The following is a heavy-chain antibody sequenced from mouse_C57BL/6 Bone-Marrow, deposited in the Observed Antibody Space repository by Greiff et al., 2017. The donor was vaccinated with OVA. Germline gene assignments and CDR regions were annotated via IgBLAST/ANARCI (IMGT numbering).Heavy chain of an antibody. J-gene: IGHJ2*01. CDR1: GYTFTSYT. CDR3: ASDCYDPPGY. V-gene: IGHV1-4*01. D-gene: IGHD2-12*01. Sequence: QVQLKQSGAELARPGASVKMSCKASGYTFTSYTMHWVKQRPGQGLEWIGYIHPSSGYTKYNQKFKDKATLTADKSSSTAYMQLSSLTSEVSAVYYCASDCYDPPGYWGQGTTLTVSS. CDR2: IHPSSGYT.